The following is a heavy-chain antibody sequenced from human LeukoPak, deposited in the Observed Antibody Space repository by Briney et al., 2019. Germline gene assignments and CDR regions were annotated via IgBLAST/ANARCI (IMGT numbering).Heavy chain of an antibody. J-gene: IGHJ4*02. V-gene: IGHV3-30*02. Sequence: GGSLRLSCAAAGFTFSNYGMHWVRQAPGMGLEWVAFIQFDGGNRFYADSVKGRFTISRDNSKNTLSLQMNSLRVEDTAVYYCAKQNARGGTYEPVTVWGQAAQVTVSS. CDR1: GFTFSNYG. CDR2: IQFDGGNR. CDR3: AKQNARGGTYEPVTV. D-gene: IGHD3-16*01.